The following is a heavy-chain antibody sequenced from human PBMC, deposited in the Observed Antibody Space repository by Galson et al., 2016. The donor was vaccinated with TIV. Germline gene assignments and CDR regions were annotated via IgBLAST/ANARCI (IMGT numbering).Heavy chain of an antibody. V-gene: IGHV3-30*02. CDR1: GFTFRSHG. D-gene: IGHD3-22*01. Sequence: SLRLSCAASGFTFRSHGMHWVRQAPGKGLEWVAYIRYDGSNKYYADSVTGRFTISRDNSKNTPYMEMHSLRADDTAVYYCASPRHYSDPSGIFDYWGQGTLVTVSS. CDR2: IRYDGSNK. CDR3: ASPRHYSDPSGIFDY. J-gene: IGHJ4*02.